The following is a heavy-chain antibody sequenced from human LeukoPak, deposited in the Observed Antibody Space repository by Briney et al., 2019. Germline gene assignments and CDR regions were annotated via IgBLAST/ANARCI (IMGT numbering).Heavy chain of an antibody. J-gene: IGHJ4*02. V-gene: IGHV4-4*07. CDR2: IYTSGST. Sequence: SETLSLTCTVSGGSISSYYWSWIRQTAGKGLEWIGRIYTSGSTNYNPSLKNRVTMSVDTSKNQLSLNLSSVTAADTAVYYCARGAGLRYFDYWGQGTLVTVSS. CDR1: GGSISSYY. CDR3: ARGAGLRYFDY.